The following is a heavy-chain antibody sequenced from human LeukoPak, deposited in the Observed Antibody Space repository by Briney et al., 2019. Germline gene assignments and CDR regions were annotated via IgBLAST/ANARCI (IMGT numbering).Heavy chain of an antibody. V-gene: IGHV4-34*01. CDR1: GFTISTYG. J-gene: IGHJ6*03. D-gene: IGHD3-3*01. CDR2: INHSGST. CDR3: ARVSGLYYDFWSGYASNRDYYYMDV. Sequence: GSLRLSCAASGFTISTYGMNWVRQPPGKGLEWIGEINHSGSTNYNPSLKSRVTISVDTSKNQFSLKLSSVTAADTAVYYCARVSGLYYDFWSGYASNRDYYYMDVWGKGTTVTVSS.